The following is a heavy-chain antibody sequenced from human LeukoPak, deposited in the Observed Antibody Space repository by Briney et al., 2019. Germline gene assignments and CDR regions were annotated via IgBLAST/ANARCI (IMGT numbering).Heavy chain of an antibody. CDR3: ARHSRNFWSGSYLDRRPHRYNYFDP. Sequence: PSETLSLTCTVSGGSISSYYWSWIRQPPGKGLEWIGYIYYSGSTNYNPSLKSRVTISVDTSKNQFSLKLSSVTAADTAVYYCARHSRNFWSGSYLDRRPHRYNYFDPWGQGTLVTVSS. V-gene: IGHV4-59*08. CDR2: IYYSGST. CDR1: GGSISSYY. D-gene: IGHD3-3*01. J-gene: IGHJ5*02.